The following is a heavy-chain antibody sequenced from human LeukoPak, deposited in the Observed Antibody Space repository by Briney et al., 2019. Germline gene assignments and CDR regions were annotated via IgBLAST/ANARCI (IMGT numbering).Heavy chain of an antibody. CDR1: GFTFDDYA. CDR3: AKGTYWKVRGVTPDY. V-gene: IGHV3-9*01. D-gene: IGHD3-10*01. J-gene: IGHJ4*02. Sequence: GGSLSLSCAASGFTFDDYAMHWVRQAPGKGLEWVSGISWNSGSIGYADSVKGRFTISRDNAKNSLYLQMNSLGAEDTALYYCAKGTYWKVRGVTPDYWGQGTLVTVSS. CDR2: ISWNSGSI.